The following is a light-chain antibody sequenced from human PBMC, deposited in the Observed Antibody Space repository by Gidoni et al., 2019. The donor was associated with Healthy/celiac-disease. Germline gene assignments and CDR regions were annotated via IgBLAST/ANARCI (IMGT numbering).Light chain of an antibody. V-gene: IGLV2-23*01. CDR1: SSDVGSYNL. CDR2: EGS. Sequence: QSALTPPASVSGSPGQSITISCTGTSSDVGSYNLVSWYQQHPAKAPKLMSYEGSKRTSGVSNRCSGSKSGNTASLTISGLQAEDEADYYCCSYAGSSTWVFDGGTKLTVL. J-gene: IGLJ3*02. CDR3: CSYAGSSTWV.